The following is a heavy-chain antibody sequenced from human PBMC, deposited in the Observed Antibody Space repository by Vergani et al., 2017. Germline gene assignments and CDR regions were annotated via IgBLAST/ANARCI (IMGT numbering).Heavy chain of an antibody. CDR1: GGSISSSSYY. V-gene: IGHV4-39*01. Sequence: QLQLQESVPGLVKPSETLSLTCTVSGGSISSSSYYWGWIRQPPGKGLEWIGSIYYSGSTYYNPSLKSRVTISVDTSKNQFSLKLCSVTAADTAVYYCARQAPGSSGYDYWGQGTLVTVSS. D-gene: IGHD6-19*01. CDR2: IYYSGST. J-gene: IGHJ4*02. CDR3: ARQAPGSSGYDY.